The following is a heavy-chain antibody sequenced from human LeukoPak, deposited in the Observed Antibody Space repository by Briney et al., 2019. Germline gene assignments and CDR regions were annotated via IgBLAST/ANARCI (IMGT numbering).Heavy chain of an antibody. D-gene: IGHD1-1*01. CDR3: ARGTTGIVDFDY. CDR2: INHSGST. CDR1: GDSMNSSNW. V-gene: IGHV4-4*02. Sequence: SETLSLTCAVSGDSMNSSNWWSWVRQSPGKGLEWIGEINHSGSTNYNPSLKSRVTISVDTSKNQFSLKLSSVTAADTAVYYCARGTTGIVDFDYWGQGTLVTVSS. J-gene: IGHJ4*02.